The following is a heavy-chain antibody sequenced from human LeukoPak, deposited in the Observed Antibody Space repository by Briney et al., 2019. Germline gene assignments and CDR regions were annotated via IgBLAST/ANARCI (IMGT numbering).Heavy chain of an antibody. Sequence: GESLKISYKGSGYSFTNYWIAWVRQMPGKGLEYMGIIYPGDSDTRYSPSFQGQVTISADKSISTAYLQWSSLKASDTAIYYCARRALSEEYFQHWGQGTLVTVSS. CDR1: GYSFTNYW. V-gene: IGHV5-51*01. CDR3: ARRALSEEYFQH. J-gene: IGHJ1*01. CDR2: IYPGDSDT. D-gene: IGHD5/OR15-5a*01.